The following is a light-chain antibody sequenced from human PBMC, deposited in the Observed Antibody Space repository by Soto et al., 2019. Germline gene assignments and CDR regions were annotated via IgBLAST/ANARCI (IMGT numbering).Light chain of an antibody. Sequence: IQITQSPSTLSASVGDRVTITCRASHNIERWMVWYQQKRGRAPSLLIFDATTLHSGVPSRFSGGGSGTEFTLTINGLQPDDFAAYYCQQFAKSSTFGQGTTVEIK. CDR3: QQFAKSST. CDR1: HNIERW. J-gene: IGKJ1*01. V-gene: IGKV1-5*01. CDR2: DAT.